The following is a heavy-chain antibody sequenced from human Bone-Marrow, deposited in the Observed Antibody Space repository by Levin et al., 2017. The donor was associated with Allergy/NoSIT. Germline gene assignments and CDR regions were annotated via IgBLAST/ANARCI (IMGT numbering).Heavy chain of an antibody. CDR1: GYSFPNYW. CDR2: IYPGDSDT. J-gene: IGHJ4*02. D-gene: IGHD6-13*01. V-gene: IGHV5-51*01. Sequence: KVSCQGSGYSFPNYWIGWVRQMPGRGLEWVGVIYPGDSDTRYSPSFEGQVTISADKSIGTAYLQWSTLKASDTAIYYCARQASSTWYPNLDHWGPGTLVTVTS. CDR3: ARQASSTWYPNLDH.